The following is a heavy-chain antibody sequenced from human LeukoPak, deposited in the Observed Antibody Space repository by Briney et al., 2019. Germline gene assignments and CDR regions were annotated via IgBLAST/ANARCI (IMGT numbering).Heavy chain of an antibody. CDR2: INPNSGGT. CDR3: ARRNYYYDSSGYYYPPHDAFDI. CDR1: GYTFTGYY. D-gene: IGHD3-22*01. V-gene: IGHV1-2*02. Sequence: ASVKVSCKASGYTFTGYYMHWVRQAPGQGLEWMGWINPNSGGTNYAQKFQGRVTMTRDTSISTAYMELSRLRSDDTALYYCARRNYYYDSSGYYYPPHDAFDIWGQGTMVTVSS. J-gene: IGHJ3*02.